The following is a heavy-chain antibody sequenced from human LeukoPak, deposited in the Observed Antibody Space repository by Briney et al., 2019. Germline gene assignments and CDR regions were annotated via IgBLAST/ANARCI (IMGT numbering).Heavy chain of an antibody. CDR2: ISDYNGNT. D-gene: IGHD4-23*01. CDR3: ARALVVTSPFDY. V-gene: IGHV1-18*01. CDR1: DYTFTTYG. Sequence: ASVKVSCKASDYTFTTYGISWLRQPPGQGLEWMGWISDYNGNTNCAQNLQGRVTLTTATSKSTAHTELSSLNSDDTAVYYCARALVVTSPFDYWGQGTLVTVSS. J-gene: IGHJ4*02.